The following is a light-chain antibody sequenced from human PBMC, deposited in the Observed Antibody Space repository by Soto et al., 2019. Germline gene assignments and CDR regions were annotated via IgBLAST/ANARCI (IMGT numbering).Light chain of an antibody. J-gene: IGLJ3*02. V-gene: IGLV3-1*01. Sequence: SYELTQPPSVSLSPGQTARITCSGDKLGTKFDSWYQQSPGQSPVLVIYQDKKRPSGVPERFSASNSGNTATLTISGTQAMDEADYYCQTWDSSTVVFGGGTKLTVL. CDR3: QTWDSSTVV. CDR2: QDK. CDR1: KLGTKF.